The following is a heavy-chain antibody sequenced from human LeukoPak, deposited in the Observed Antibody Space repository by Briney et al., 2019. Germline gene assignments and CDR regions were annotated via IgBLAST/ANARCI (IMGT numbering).Heavy chain of an antibody. D-gene: IGHD3-16*02. CDR2: INPNSGGT. J-gene: IGHJ5*02. V-gene: IGHV1-2*02. CDR3: LITFGGVIVIEGFDP. CDR1: GYTFTGYY. Sequence: GASVKVSCKASGYTFTGYYMHWVRQAPGQGLEWMGWINPNSGGTNYAQKFQGRVTMTRDTSISTAYMELSRLRSDDTAVYYCLITFGGVIVIEGFDPWGQGTLVTVSS.